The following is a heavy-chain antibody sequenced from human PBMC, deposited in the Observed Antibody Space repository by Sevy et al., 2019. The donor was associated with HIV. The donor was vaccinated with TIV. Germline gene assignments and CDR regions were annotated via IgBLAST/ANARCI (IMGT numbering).Heavy chain of an antibody. CDR2: IWYDGSNK. CDR3: ARESIAVAGIGYYFDY. J-gene: IGHJ4*02. D-gene: IGHD6-19*01. CDR1: GFSYSGYG. Sequence: GGSLRLSCAASGFSYSGYGMHWDRQAPGKGLEWEAVIWYDGSNKEYADSVKGRFTMSRDNSKNTLYLQMNSLRAEDTAVYYCARESIAVAGIGYYFDYWGQGTLVTVSS. V-gene: IGHV3-33*01.